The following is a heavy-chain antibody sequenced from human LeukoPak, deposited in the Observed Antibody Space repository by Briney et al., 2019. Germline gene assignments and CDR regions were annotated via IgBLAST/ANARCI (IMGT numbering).Heavy chain of an antibody. J-gene: IGHJ6*03. D-gene: IGHD2-2*01. CDR3: ARGLKYCSSASCTPQYYYYMDV. Sequence: ASVKVSCKASGYTFTGYYMHWVRQAPRQGLEWMGWINPNSGGTNYAQKFQGRVTMTRDTSISTAYMELSRLRSDDTAVYYCARGLKYCSSASCTPQYYYYMDVWGKGTTVTVSS. CDR1: GYTFTGYY. CDR2: INPNSGGT. V-gene: IGHV1-2*02.